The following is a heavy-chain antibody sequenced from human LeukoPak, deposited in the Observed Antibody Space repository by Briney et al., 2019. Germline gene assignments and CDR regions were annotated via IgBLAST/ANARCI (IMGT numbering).Heavy chain of an antibody. D-gene: IGHD3-10*01. CDR1: GGSISSYY. CDR2: IYYIGST. Sequence: SVTLSLTCTVSGGSISSYYWSWIRQPPGKGLEWIGYIYYIGSTNYNPSLKSRVTISVDTSKNQFSLKLSSVTAADTAVYYCARVFYGSGTGPYYGTDVWGQGTTVTV. J-gene: IGHJ6*02. V-gene: IGHV4-59*01. CDR3: ARVFYGSGTGPYYGTDV.